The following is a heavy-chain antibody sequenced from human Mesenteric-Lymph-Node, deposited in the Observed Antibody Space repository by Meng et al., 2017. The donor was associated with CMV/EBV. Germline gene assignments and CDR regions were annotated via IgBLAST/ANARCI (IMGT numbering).Heavy chain of an antibody. V-gene: IGHV1-18*04. D-gene: IGHD3-22*01. CDR2: ISAYTGDT. CDR1: YTFSNYG. J-gene: IGHJ4*02. CDR3: ARREYYYDSSRYYGFDY. Sequence: YTFSNYGLSWVRQAPGQVLEWMAWISAYTGDTKYAQKFQDRVTMTTDTSTSTAYMELRSLTSDDTAVYYCARREYYYDSSRYYGFDYWGQGTLVTVSS.